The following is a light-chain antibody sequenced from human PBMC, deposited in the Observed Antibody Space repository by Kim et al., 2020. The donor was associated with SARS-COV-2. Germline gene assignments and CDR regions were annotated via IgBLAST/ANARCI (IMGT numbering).Light chain of an antibody. Sequence: CPGERVTPACRASQSVSGNVAWYQQKPGQTPRLLFYGASTRAIGIPARFSGSGSGTEFTLTISSLQSGDFAVYYCQQYDDWPPVTFGQGTRLEIK. CDR2: GAS. CDR1: QSVSGN. J-gene: IGKJ5*01. V-gene: IGKV3-15*01. CDR3: QQYDDWPPVT.